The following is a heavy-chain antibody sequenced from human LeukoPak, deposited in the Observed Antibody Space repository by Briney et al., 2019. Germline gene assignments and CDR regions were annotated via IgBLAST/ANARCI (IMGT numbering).Heavy chain of an antibody. CDR3: ARERRNYDILTGTIDY. CDR1: GFTFSDYY. J-gene: IGHJ4*02. D-gene: IGHD3-9*01. CDR2: ISSSGSTI. V-gene: IGHV3-11*01. Sequence: GGSLRLSCAASGFTFSDYYMSWIRQAPGKGLEWVSYISSSGSTIYYADSVKGRLTISRDNAKNSLYLQMNSLRAEDTAVYYCARERRNYDILTGTIDYWGQGTLVTVSS.